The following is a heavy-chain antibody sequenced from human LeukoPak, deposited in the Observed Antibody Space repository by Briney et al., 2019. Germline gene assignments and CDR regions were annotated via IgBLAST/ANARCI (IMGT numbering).Heavy chain of an antibody. J-gene: IGHJ3*02. V-gene: IGHV3-33*06. CDR2: IWYDGSNK. CDR1: GFTFSSYG. Sequence: PGRSLRLSCAASGFTFSSYGMHWVRQAPGKGLEWVAVIWYDGSNKYYADSVKGRFTISRDNSKNTLYLQMNSLRAEDTAVYYCAKVHSGSFDAFDIWGQGTMVTVSS. D-gene: IGHD1-26*01. CDR3: AKVHSGSFDAFDI.